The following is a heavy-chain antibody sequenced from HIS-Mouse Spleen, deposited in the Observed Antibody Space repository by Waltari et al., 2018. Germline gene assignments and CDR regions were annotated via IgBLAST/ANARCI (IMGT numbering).Heavy chain of an antibody. V-gene: IGHV3-30-3*01. Sequence: QVQLVESGGGVVQPGRSLRLSCAASGSTFSRYAMHGVRQAPGKGREWVAVISYDGSNKYYADSVKGRFTISRDNSKNTLYLQMNSLRAEDTAVYYCARASVVGSSHFDYWGQGTLVTVSS. CDR3: ARASVVGSSHFDY. CDR2: ISYDGSNK. J-gene: IGHJ4*02. D-gene: IGHD2-15*01. CDR1: GSTFSRYA.